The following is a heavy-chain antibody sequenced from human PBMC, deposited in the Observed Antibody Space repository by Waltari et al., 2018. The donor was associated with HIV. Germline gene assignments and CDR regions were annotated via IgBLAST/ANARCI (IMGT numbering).Heavy chain of an antibody. CDR3: ATDLKSGIAAPLGY. Sequence: VQKPGASVKVSCKVSGYTLTELSMHWVRQAPGKGLEWMGGFDPEDGETIYAQKFQGRVTMTEDTSTDTAYRELSSLRSEDTAVYYCATDLKSGIAAPLGYWGQGTLVTVSS. CDR1: GYTLTELS. D-gene: IGHD6-13*01. J-gene: IGHJ4*02. V-gene: IGHV1-24*01. CDR2: FDPEDGET.